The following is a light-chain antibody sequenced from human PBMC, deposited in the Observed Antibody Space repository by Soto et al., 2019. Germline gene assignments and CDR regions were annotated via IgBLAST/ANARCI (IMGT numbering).Light chain of an antibody. CDR3: QHYDNLPPFT. J-gene: IGKJ3*01. CDR2: GAS. CDR1: QDIRKY. Sequence: DIQMTQSPSSLSASVGDRVTITCQASQDIRKYLNWYQQKPGRAPKLLIYGASNLETGVPSRLSGSKYGTDFIFTISSLQPEDIYTYYCQHYDNLPPFTCGPGTKVAIK. V-gene: IGKV1-33*01.